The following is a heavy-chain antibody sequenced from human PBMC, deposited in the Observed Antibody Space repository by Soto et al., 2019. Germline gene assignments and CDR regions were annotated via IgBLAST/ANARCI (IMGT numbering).Heavy chain of an antibody. V-gene: IGHV3-23*05. CDR1: GLPHSNFA. CDR3: AKDAVYNDGLWLMDH. Sequence: LRLSCSASGLPHSNFAMMWVRHAPVKGLECVSGIYGSGRGIEYADSVKGRFTISRDNSKNTVYLQMTDLRADDTAVYYCAKDAVYNDGLWLMDHWGRGTQVTVSS. CDR2: IYGSGRGI. J-gene: IGHJ4*02. D-gene: IGHD2-21*01.